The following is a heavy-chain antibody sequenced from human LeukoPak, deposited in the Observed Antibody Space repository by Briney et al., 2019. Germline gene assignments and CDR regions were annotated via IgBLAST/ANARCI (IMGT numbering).Heavy chain of an antibody. V-gene: IGHV4-61*01. CDR2: IYYSGST. D-gene: IGHD2-15*01. CDR1: GYSISSGYY. J-gene: IGHJ5*02. Sequence: SETLSLTCAVSGYSISSGYYWGWIRQPPGKGLEWIGYIYYSGSTNYNPSLKSRVTISVDTSKNQFSLKLSSVTAADTAVYYCARGSCSGGSCYSVSWFDPWGQGTLVTVSS. CDR3: ARGSCSGGSCYSVSWFDP.